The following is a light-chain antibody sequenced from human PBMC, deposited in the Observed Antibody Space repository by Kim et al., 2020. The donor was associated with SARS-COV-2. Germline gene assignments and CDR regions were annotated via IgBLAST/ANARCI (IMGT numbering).Light chain of an antibody. CDR1: QDISNS. V-gene: IGKV1-8*01. CDR2: DTF. J-gene: IGKJ4*01. CDR3: QQHYIYPLT. Sequence: ASTGDRVTITCRASQDISNSLAWYQQKPGKAPELLIYDTFTLQSGVSPRFSGSRSGTDFTLTISSLQSEDFATYYCQQHYIYPLTFGGGTKVDIK.